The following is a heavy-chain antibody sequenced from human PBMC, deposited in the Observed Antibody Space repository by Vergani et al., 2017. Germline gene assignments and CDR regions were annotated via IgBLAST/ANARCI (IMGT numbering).Heavy chain of an antibody. V-gene: IGHV3-21*01. D-gene: IGHD2-2*01. CDR1: GFTFSSYS. CDR2: ISSSSSYI. Sequence: EVQLVESGGGLVKPGGSLRLSCAASGFTFSSYSMNWVRQAPGKGLEWVSSISSSSSYIYYADSVKGRFTISRDNAKNSLYLQMHSLRAEDTAVYYCARDRGEVRVPAANSYYFDYWGQGTLVTVSS. J-gene: IGHJ4*02. CDR3: ARDRGEVRVPAANSYYFDY.